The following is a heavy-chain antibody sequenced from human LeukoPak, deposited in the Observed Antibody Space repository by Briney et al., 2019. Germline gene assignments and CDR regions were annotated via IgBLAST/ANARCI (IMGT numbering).Heavy chain of an antibody. CDR3: GRERNWGRSESDY. V-gene: IGHV3-7*01. J-gene: IGHJ4*02. CDR2: IRQDESEK. D-gene: IGHD3-16*01. CDR1: GFTFADYW. Sequence: GGSLRLSCTASGFTFADYWMTWVRQAPGKGLEWVANIRQDESEKYYVDSVKGRFTISRDNTANALYLHMNSLRADDTAVYYCGRERNWGRSESDYWGQGTLVTVSS.